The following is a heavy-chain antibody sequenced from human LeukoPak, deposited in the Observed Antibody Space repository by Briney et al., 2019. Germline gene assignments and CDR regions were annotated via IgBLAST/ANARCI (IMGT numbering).Heavy chain of an antibody. V-gene: IGHV4-31*03. J-gene: IGHJ3*02. CDR3: EGGSGSLNAFDI. CDR2: INSNGET. Sequence: SETLSLTCTVSTGSIRGDGYYWSWIRQHPGKGLEWLGHINSNGETHYNPSLKSRVTMSVDTSKNQFSLKLSSVTAADTAVYYCEGGSGSLNAFDIWGQGTMVTVSS. CDR1: TGSIRGDGYY. D-gene: IGHD3-10*01.